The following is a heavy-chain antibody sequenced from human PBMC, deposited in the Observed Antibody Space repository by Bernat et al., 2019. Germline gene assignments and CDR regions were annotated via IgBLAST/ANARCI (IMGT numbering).Heavy chain of an antibody. D-gene: IGHD3-22*01. Sequence: VQLVETGGGLIQPGGSLRLSCAASGFTVSSNHMSWVRQAPGRGLEWVAVIWYDGSNKYYADSVRGRFTISRDNSKITLSLQMNSLRAEDTAVYYCARDRTHSSGYPSRSFDIWGQGTMVTVSS. CDR2: IWYDGSNK. CDR1: GFTVSSNH. CDR3: ARDRTHSSGYPSRSFDI. V-gene: IGHV3-33*08. J-gene: IGHJ3*02.